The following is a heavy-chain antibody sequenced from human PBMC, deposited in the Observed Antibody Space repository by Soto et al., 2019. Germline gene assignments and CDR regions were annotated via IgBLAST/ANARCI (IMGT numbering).Heavy chain of an antibody. V-gene: IGHV4-4*02. D-gene: IGHD6-6*01. Sequence: SETLSLTCAVSGGSTSSSNWWSWVRQPPGKGLEWIGEIYHSGSTNYNPSLKSRVTISVDKSKNQFTLKLSSVTAADTAVYYCARVEYSEYSSSSGPSAVDYWGQGTLVTVSS. CDR1: GGSTSSSNW. J-gene: IGHJ4*02. CDR2: IYHSGST. CDR3: ARVEYSEYSSSSGPSAVDY.